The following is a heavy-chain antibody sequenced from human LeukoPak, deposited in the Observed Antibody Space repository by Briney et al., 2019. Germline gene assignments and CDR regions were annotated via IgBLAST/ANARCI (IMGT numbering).Heavy chain of an antibody. Sequence: PGGSLRLSCAAAGFASGFTFSDYAVSWVRQAPGKGPEWVARVNGRGATTYYADSVRGRFTISRENSKNPLYLQMTSLGADDTAIYFCAKAPATGEGYYFYYMDVWGKGTTVTVSS. CDR2: VNGRGATT. D-gene: IGHD7-27*01. CDR1: GFTFSDYA. V-gene: IGHV3-23*01. CDR3: AKAPATGEGYYFYYMDV. J-gene: IGHJ6*03.